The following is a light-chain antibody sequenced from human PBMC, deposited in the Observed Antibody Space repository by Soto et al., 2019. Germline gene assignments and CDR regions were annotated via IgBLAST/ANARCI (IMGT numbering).Light chain of an antibody. CDR1: QSVSSTY. Sequence: EIVLTQSPGTLSLSPGERATLSCRASQSVSSTYLAWYQQNPGQAPRLLIYGASSRATDIPDRFSGSASGTYFTLNISRLEPEDFAVYFCQQYGSSSYTFGQGTKLEIK. CDR3: QQYGSSSYT. J-gene: IGKJ2*01. CDR2: GAS. V-gene: IGKV3-20*01.